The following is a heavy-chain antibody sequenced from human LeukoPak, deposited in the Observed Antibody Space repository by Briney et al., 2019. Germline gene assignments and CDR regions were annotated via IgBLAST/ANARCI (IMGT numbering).Heavy chain of an antibody. CDR3: VREGTDYVNDY. CDR1: GYTFTSYY. J-gene: IGHJ4*02. Sequence: ASVKVSCKASGYTFTSYYLHWVRQAPGQGLEWMGIINPSGSSTTYAQKSQGRVTMTRDTSTSTVYMELSSLRSEDTAVYYCVREGTDYVNDYWGQGTLVTVSS. D-gene: IGHD4-17*01. CDR2: INPSGSST. V-gene: IGHV1-46*01.